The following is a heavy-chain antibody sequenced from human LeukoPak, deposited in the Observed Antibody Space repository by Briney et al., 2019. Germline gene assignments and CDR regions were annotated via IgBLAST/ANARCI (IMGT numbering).Heavy chain of an antibody. CDR3: ARGCCSSTSCYIWYYYGSGSCSFDY. Sequence: GASVKVSCKASGYTFTSYDINWVRQATGQGLEWMGWMNPNSGNTGYAQKFQGRVTMTRNTSISTAYMELSSLRSEDTAVYYCARGCCSSTSCYIWYYYGSGSCSFDYWGQGTLVTVSS. CDR2: MNPNSGNT. CDR1: GYTFTSYD. D-gene: IGHD2-2*02. V-gene: IGHV1-8*01. J-gene: IGHJ4*02.